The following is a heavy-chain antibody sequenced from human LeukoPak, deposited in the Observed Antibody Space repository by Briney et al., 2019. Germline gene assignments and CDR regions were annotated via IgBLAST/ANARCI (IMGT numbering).Heavy chain of an antibody. CDR1: GFTFSSYA. CDR2: ISYDGSNK. V-gene: IGHV3-30*04. D-gene: IGHD5-12*01. J-gene: IGHJ4*02. Sequence: GGSLRLSCAASGFTFSSYAMHWVRQAPGKGLEWVAVISYDGSNKYYADSVKGQFTISRDNSKNTLYLQMNSLRAEDTAVYYCAREEEDIVATIGAHFDYWGQGTLVTVSS. CDR3: AREEEDIVATIGAHFDY.